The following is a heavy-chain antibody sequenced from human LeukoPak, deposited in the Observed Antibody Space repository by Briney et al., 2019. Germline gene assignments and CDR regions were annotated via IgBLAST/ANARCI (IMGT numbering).Heavy chain of an antibody. V-gene: IGHV3-7*03. CDR3: AKDNADYPIYYFDS. CDR2: IKQDGSEK. CDR1: GFNFRNYW. Sequence: GGSLRLSCAASGFNFRNYWMSWVRQAPGKGLEWVAKIKQDGSEKYYVDPVKGRFTISRDKSKSTLYLQMNSLKAEDAAVYYCAKDNADYPIYYFDSWGQGTLVTVSS. D-gene: IGHD3-16*01. J-gene: IGHJ4*02.